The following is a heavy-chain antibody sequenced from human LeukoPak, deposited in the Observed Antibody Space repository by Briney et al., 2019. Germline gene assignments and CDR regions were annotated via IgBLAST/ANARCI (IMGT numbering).Heavy chain of an antibody. D-gene: IGHD5-18*01. CDR1: GFTFSSYW. CDR2: INSDGSST. J-gene: IGHJ4*02. V-gene: IGHV3-74*01. Sequence: PGGSLRLSCAASGFTFSSYWMHWVRQAPGKGLVWVSRINSDGSSTSYADSVKGRFTISRDNAKNTLYLQMNSLRAEDTAVYYCARGTTSEVTAGDYWGRGTLVTVSS. CDR3: ARGTTSEVTAGDY.